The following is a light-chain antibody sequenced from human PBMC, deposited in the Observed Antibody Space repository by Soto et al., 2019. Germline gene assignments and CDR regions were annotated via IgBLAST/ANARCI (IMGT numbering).Light chain of an antibody. Sequence: DIQMTQSPSTLSASVGDRVTITCRASQSISSWLAWYQQKPGKAPTLLIYDASSLESGVPSRFSGSGSGTEFTLTISSLQPDDFATYYCQQYNTISETFGQGTNVEI. CDR3: QQYNTISET. CDR1: QSISSW. V-gene: IGKV1-5*01. J-gene: IGKJ1*01. CDR2: DAS.